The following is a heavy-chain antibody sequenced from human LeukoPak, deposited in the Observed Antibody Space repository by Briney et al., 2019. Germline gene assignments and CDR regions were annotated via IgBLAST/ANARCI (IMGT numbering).Heavy chain of an antibody. CDR2: ISSSGSTI. Sequence: GGSLRLSCAASGFTFSDYYMSWIRQAPGKGLEWVSYISSSGSTIYYADSVEGRFTISRDNAKNSLYLQMNSLRAEDTAVYYCARDVSISFDDFWPYYYYGMDVWGQGTTVTVSS. CDR3: ARDVSISFDDFWPYYYYGMDV. CDR1: GFTFSDYY. J-gene: IGHJ6*02. D-gene: IGHD3-3*01. V-gene: IGHV3-11*01.